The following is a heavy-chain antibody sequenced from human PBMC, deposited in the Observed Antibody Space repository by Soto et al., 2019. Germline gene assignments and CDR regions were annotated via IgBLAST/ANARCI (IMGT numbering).Heavy chain of an antibody. CDR1: GFTFSSYA. CDR3: AREDGDYGFDY. J-gene: IGHJ4*02. V-gene: IGHV3-30-3*01. D-gene: IGHD4-17*01. CDR2: ISYDGSNK. Sequence: QVQLVESGGGVVQPGRSLRLSCEASGFTFSSYAMHWVRQAPGKGLEWVAVISYDGSNKYYADSVKGRFTISRDNSKNTLYLQMNSLRAEDTAVYYCAREDGDYGFDYWGQGTLVTVSS.